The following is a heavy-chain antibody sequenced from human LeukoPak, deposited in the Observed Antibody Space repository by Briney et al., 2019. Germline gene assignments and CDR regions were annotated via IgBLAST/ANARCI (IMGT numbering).Heavy chain of an antibody. V-gene: IGHV3-23*01. D-gene: IGHD3-22*01. CDR3: AIMHPYYDGNGYWVQ. CDR1: GFTFSSYA. J-gene: IGHJ4*02. CDR2: INTSGGST. Sequence: QDGGSLRLSCAASGFTFSSYAMSWVRQAPGKGLEWVSGINTSGGSTAYADSVKGRFTISRDNPRNTLYMQMNSLRAEDTALYYCAIMHPYYDGNGYWVQWGQGTLVTVSS.